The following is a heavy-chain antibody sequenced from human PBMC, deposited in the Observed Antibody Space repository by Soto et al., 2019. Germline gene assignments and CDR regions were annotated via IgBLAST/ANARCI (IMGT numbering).Heavy chain of an antibody. CDR3: SRDASRRMVRGVTPLNWFDS. CDR2: IYFDGSSD. CDR1: GFTFSSYA. D-gene: IGHD3-10*01. Sequence: QVQLVESGGGVVQPGRSLRLSCAASGFTFSSYAMHWVRQVQGKGLEWLAVIYFDGSSDFYMESMQGRFTIYRDNSNNTLFVQMTNLRADDTALYFCSRDASRRMVRGVTPLNWFDSWGKGTLLIVSS. J-gene: IGHJ5*01. V-gene: IGHV3-30-3*01.